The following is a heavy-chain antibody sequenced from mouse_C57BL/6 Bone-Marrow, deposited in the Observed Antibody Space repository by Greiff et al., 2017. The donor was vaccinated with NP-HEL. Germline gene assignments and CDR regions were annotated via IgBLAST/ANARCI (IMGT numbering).Heavy chain of an antibody. Sequence: QVQLKQSGAELVKPGASVKLSCKASGYTFTSYWMHWVKQRPGQGLEWIGMIHPNSGSTNYNEKFKSKATLTVDKSSSTAYMQLSSLTSEDSAVYYCAITTVAYYFDYWGQGTTLTVSS. D-gene: IGHD1-1*01. CDR3: AITTVAYYFDY. V-gene: IGHV1-64*01. J-gene: IGHJ2*01. CDR2: IHPNSGST. CDR1: GYTFTSYW.